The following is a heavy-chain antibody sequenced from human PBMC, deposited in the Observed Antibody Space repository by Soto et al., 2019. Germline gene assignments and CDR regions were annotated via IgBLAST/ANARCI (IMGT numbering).Heavy chain of an antibody. V-gene: IGHV1-2*04. D-gene: IGHD6-19*01. Sequence: ASVKVSCKASGYTFTGYYMHWVRPAPGQGLEWMGWINPNSGGTNYAQKFQGWVTMARDTSISTAYMELSRLRSDDTAVYYCARVSARKSYYYGMDVWGQGNTVTVSS. J-gene: IGHJ6*02. CDR3: ARVSARKSYYYGMDV. CDR1: GYTFTGYY. CDR2: INPNSGGT.